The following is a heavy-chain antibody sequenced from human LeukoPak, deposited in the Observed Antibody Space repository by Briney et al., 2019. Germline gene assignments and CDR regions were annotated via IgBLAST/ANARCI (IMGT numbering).Heavy chain of an antibody. Sequence: TSETLSLTCTVSGGSISSYYWSWIRQPPGKGLEWIGYIYYSGSTNYNPSLKSRVTISVDTSKNQFSLKLSSVTAADTAVYYCARLGYCSGGSCYENGLIDVRLAFDIWGQGTMVTVSS. J-gene: IGHJ3*02. CDR1: GGSISSYY. D-gene: IGHD2-15*01. CDR3: ARLGYCSGGSCYENGLIDVRLAFDI. CDR2: IYYSGST. V-gene: IGHV4-59*08.